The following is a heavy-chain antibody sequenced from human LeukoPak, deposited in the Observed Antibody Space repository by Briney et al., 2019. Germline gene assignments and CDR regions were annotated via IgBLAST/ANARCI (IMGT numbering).Heavy chain of an antibody. Sequence: PLGTLSLTCAVSGGSISSSNWWSWVRQPPGKGLEWIGEIYHSGSTNYNPSLKSRVTISVDKSKNQFSLKLSSVTAADTAVYYCAKSTGISAAGTLDYWGQGTLVTVSS. D-gene: IGHD6-13*01. CDR1: GGSISSSNW. CDR2: IYHSGST. CDR3: AKSTGISAAGTLDY. V-gene: IGHV4-4*02. J-gene: IGHJ4*02.